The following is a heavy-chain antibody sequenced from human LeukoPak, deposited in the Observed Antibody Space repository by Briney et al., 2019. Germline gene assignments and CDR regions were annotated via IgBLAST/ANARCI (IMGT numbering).Heavy chain of an antibody. CDR1: GGSISSYY. CDR3: ARDRTERIFDL. J-gene: IGHJ2*01. D-gene: IGHD1-26*01. V-gene: IGHV4-59*01. CDR2: IYYSGST. Sequence: SETLSLTCTVSGGSISSYYWSWIRQPPGKGLEWIGYIYYSGSTNYNPSLKSRVTISVDTFKNQFSLKLSSVTAADTAVYYCARDRTERIFDLWGRGTLVTVSS.